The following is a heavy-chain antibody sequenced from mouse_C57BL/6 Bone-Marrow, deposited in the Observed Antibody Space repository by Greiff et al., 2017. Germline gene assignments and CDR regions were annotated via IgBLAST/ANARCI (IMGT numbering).Heavy chain of an antibody. CDR2: ISSGGSYT. D-gene: IGHD2-10*01. Sequence: EVQLVESGGDLVKPGGSLKLSCAASGFTFSSYGMSWVRQTPDKRLEWVATISSGGSYTYYPDSVKGRFTISRDNAKNTLYLQMSSLKSEDTAMYYCAILLCGLYWGQGTSVTVSS. CDR3: AILLCGLY. J-gene: IGHJ4*01. V-gene: IGHV5-6*01. CDR1: GFTFSSYG.